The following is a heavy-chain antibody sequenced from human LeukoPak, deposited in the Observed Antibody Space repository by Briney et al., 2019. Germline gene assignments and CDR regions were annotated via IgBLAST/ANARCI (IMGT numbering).Heavy chain of an antibody. V-gene: IGHV5-51*01. D-gene: IGHD4-17*01. CDR1: GYRFTSYW. CDR2: NYPGDSDT. J-gene: IGHJ5*02. Sequence: GGALEISLKGSGYRFTSYWIGWVRPMPGEGLGLMGINYPGDSDTRYSPSFEGQVTISADKSISTACLQWSSLKASDTAMYYCATRRGDYGDYGYWFDPWGQGTLVTVSS. CDR3: ATRRGDYGDYGYWFDP.